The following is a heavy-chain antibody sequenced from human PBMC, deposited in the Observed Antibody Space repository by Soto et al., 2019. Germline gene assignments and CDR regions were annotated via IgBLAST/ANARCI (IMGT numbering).Heavy chain of an antibody. CDR3: ARDNRPITFGGA. CDR2: INQDGSEK. V-gene: IGHV3-7*01. D-gene: IGHD3-16*01. Sequence: GGSLRLSCAASGFTFRSYWMTWVRQAPGKGLEWVANINQDGSEKYYVDSVKGRFTVSRDNAKNSLYLQMNSLRVEDTAVYYCARDNRPITFGGAWGHGTLVTVSS. CDR1: GFTFRSYW. J-gene: IGHJ4*01.